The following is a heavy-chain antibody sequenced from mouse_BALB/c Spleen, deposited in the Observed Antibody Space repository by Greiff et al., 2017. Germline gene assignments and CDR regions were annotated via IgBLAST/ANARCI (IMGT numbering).Heavy chain of an antibody. CDR2: ISSGSSTI. V-gene: IGHV5-17*02. CDR1: GFTFSSFG. J-gene: IGHJ4*01. CDR3: ARWDYGNFYYAMDY. Sequence: EVKVVESGGGLVQPGGSRKLSCAASGFTFSSFGMHWVRQAPEKGLEWVAYISSGSSTIYYADTVKGRFTISRDNPKNTLFLQMTSLRSEDTAMYYCARWDYGNFYYAMDYWGQGTSVTVSS. D-gene: IGHD2-1*01.